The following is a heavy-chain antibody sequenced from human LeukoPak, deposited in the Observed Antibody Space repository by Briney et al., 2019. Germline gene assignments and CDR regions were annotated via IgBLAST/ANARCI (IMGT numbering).Heavy chain of an antibody. D-gene: IGHD4-17*01. V-gene: IGHV3-23*01. CDR2: ISGSGGST. J-gene: IGHJ3*02. CDR1: GFSFSSYG. CDR3: VLYGDYESPDGFDI. Sequence: LSGGSLRLSCAASGFSFSSYGMNWVRQAPGKGLEWVSAISGSGGSTYYADSVKGRFTIPRDNSKNTLYLQMNSLRAEDTAVYYCVLYGDYESPDGFDIWGQGTMVTVSS.